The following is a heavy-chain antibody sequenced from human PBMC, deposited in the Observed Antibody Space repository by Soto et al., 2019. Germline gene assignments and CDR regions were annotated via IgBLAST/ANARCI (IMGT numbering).Heavy chain of an antibody. CDR3: AKADYYDFWSGYYPGYYYYGMDV. CDR2: ISGSGGST. D-gene: IGHD3-3*01. V-gene: IGHV3-23*01. J-gene: IGHJ6*02. CDR1: GFTFSSYA. Sequence: GSLRLSCAASGFTFSSYAMSWVRQAPGKGLEWVSAISGSGGSTYYADSVEGRFTISRDNSKNTLYLQMNSLRAEDTAVYYCAKADYYDFWSGYYPGYYYYGMDVWGQGTTVTVSS.